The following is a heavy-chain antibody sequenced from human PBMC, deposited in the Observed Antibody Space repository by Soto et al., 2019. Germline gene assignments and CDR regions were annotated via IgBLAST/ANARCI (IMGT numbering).Heavy chain of an antibody. D-gene: IGHD3-3*01. CDR1: GFTFSSYG. V-gene: IGHV3-33*01. CDR2: IWYDGSNK. CDR3: ARVPLRFFEWSHPGDAFDI. Sequence: QVQLVESGGGVVQPGRSLRLSCAASGFTFSSYGMHWVRQAPGKGLEWVAVIWYDGSNKYYADYVKGRFTISRDKSKNTLYLQMNSLRAEDTAVYYCARVPLRFFEWSHPGDAFDIWGQGTMVTVSS. J-gene: IGHJ3*02.